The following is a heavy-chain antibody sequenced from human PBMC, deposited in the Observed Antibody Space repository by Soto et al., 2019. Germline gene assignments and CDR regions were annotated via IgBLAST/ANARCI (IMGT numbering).Heavy chain of an antibody. J-gene: IGHJ6*02. CDR3: ARDGAGILTGLNLPTMYYGMDV. Sequence: EVQLVESGGGLVKPGGSLRLSCAASGFTFSSYSMNWVRQAPGKGLEWVSSISSSSSYIYYADSVKGRFTISRDNDKNSLSLKMNSLRDEDKAVYYCARDGAGILTGLNLPTMYYGMDVWGQGTTVTVSS. D-gene: IGHD3-9*01. CDR1: GFTFSSYS. V-gene: IGHV3-21*01. CDR2: ISSSSSYI.